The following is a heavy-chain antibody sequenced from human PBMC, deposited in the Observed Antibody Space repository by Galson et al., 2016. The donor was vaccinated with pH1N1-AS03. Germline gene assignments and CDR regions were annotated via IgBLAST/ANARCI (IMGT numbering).Heavy chain of an antibody. V-gene: IGHV4-34*01. Sequence: LSLTCAVCGGSFNNYYWNWIRQSPGKGLEWVGEINHSGSTDYNPSLKSRVTISVDPSKNQISLNLNSVTAADTAVYYFARGSYSSGWYRGRNAFDIWGQGTMVTVSS. J-gene: IGHJ3*02. D-gene: IGHD6-19*01. CDR1: GGSFNNYY. CDR2: INHSGST. CDR3: ARGSYSSGWYRGRNAFDI.